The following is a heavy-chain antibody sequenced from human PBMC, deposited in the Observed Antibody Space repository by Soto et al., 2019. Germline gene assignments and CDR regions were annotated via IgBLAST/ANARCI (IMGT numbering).Heavy chain of an antibody. Sequence: PSQTLSLTCAISGDSVSSNSAAWNWIRQSPSRGLEWLGRTYYRSKWYNDYAVSVKSRITINSDTSKNQFSLQLNSVTPEDTAVYYCAREYSIYGSFESAPKSWFDPWGQGTLVTVSS. V-gene: IGHV6-1*01. D-gene: IGHD3-10*01. CDR3: AREYSIYGSFESAPKSWFDP. CDR2: TYYRSKWYN. CDR1: GDSVSSNSAA. J-gene: IGHJ5*02.